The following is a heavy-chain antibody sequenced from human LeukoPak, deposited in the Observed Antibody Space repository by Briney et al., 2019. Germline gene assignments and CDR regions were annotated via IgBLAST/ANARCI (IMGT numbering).Heavy chain of an antibody. V-gene: IGHV4-61*05. J-gene: IGHJ4*02. CDR1: GGSISSSSYY. Sequence: SETLSLTCTVSGGSISSSSYYWGWIRQPPGKGLEWIGYIYYSGSTNYNPSLKGRVTISVDTSKNQFSLKLSSVTAADTAVYYCANGYSTSSFKRFDNWGQGTLVTVSS. CDR3: ANGYSTSSFKRFDN. D-gene: IGHD6-6*01. CDR2: IYYSGST.